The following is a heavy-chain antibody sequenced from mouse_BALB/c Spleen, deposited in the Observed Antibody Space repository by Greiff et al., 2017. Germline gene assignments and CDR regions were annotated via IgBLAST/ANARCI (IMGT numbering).Heavy chain of an antibody. J-gene: IGHJ3*01. CDR3: ARQGGNYGFAY. CDR1: GFTFSSYT. CDR2: ISNGGGST. Sequence: EVKLMESGGGLVQPGGSLKLSCAASGFTFSSYTMSWVRQTPEKRLEWVAYISNGGGSTYYPDTVKGRFTISRDNAKNTLYLQMSSLKSEDTAMYYCARQGGNYGFAYWGQGTLVTVSA. D-gene: IGHD2-1*01. V-gene: IGHV5-12-2*01.